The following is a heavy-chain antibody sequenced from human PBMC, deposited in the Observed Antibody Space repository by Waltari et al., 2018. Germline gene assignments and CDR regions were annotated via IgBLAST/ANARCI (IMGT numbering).Heavy chain of an antibody. J-gene: IGHJ4*02. V-gene: IGHV4-39*01. Sequence: QLQLQESGPGLVKPSETLSLTCTVSGGSINSYGFYWAWIRQPPGKGLGWMGSIHQDGAITYKPSLKSRVAISMDASRNQFSFSLASVTAADTALYYCARDFGDYRTDYWGQGTLVTVSS. D-gene: IGHD4-17*01. CDR1: GGSINSYGFY. CDR3: ARDFGDYRTDY. CDR2: IHQDGAI.